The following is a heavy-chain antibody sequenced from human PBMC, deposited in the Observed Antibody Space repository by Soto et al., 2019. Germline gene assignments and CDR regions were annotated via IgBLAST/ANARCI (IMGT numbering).Heavy chain of an antibody. Sequence: QVQLVQSGAEVKKPGASVKVSCEASGYTFTNYYIHWVRQAPGQGLGWMAVINPSGGSTRYAQKFLGRVTMTRDTSTSTVYMELSSLRSEDTAVYYCAKTYGFLGGYYFDYWGQGTLVTVSS. CDR3: AKTYGFLGGYYFDY. CDR1: GYTFTNYY. V-gene: IGHV1-46*01. D-gene: IGHD3-16*01. J-gene: IGHJ4*02. CDR2: INPSGGST.